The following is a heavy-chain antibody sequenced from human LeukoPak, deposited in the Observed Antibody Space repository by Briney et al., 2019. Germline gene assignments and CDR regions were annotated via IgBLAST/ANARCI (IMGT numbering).Heavy chain of an antibody. CDR1: GGSISNTFYY. CDR3: ARGKVPAATGIDY. CDR2: INYSGST. D-gene: IGHD2-2*01. J-gene: IGHJ4*02. V-gene: IGHV4-39*07. Sequence: SETLSLTCTVSGGSISNTFYYWGWIRQPPGKGLEWIGSINYSGSTYYNPSLKSRVTISVDTSKNQFSLKLSSVTAADTAVYYCARGKVPAATGIDYWGQGTLVTVSS.